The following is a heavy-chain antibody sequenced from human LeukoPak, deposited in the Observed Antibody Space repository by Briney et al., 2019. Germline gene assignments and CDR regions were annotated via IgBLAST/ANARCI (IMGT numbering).Heavy chain of an antibody. CDR1: GFTFSSYE. V-gene: IGHV3-48*03. D-gene: IGHD1-26*01. Sequence: GGSLRLSCAASGFTFSSYEMNWVRQAPGKGLEWVSYISSSGSTIYYADSVKGRFTISRDNAKNSLYLQMNSLRAEDTAVYYCASGGIVGANPGYYGMDVWGQGTTVTVSS. CDR3: ASGGIVGANPGYYGMDV. J-gene: IGHJ6*02. CDR2: ISSSGSTI.